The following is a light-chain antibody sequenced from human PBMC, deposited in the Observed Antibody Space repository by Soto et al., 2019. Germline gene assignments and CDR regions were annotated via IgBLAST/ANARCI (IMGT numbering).Light chain of an antibody. J-gene: IGKJ1*01. Sequence: DIQVTQSPSTLYGSVGDRVTITCRASQTISSWLAWYQQKPGKAPKLLIYKASTLKSGVPSRFSGSGSGTEFTLTISSLQPDDFATYYCQLYNSYSEAFGQGTKVDIK. CDR3: QLYNSYSEA. CDR1: QTISSW. CDR2: KAS. V-gene: IGKV1-5*03.